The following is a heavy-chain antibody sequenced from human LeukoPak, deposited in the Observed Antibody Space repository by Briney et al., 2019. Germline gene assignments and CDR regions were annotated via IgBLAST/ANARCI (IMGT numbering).Heavy chain of an antibody. CDR2: ISYDGSNK. J-gene: IGHJ4*02. CDR3: AYMSSDY. D-gene: IGHD2-2*02. V-gene: IGHV3-30-3*01. CDR1: GFTFSSYA. Sequence: AGGSLRLSCAASGFTFSSYAMHWVRQAPGKGLEWVAVISYDGSNKYYADSVKGRFTISRDNSKNTLYLQMNSLRAEDTAVYYCAYMSSDYWGQGTLVTVSS.